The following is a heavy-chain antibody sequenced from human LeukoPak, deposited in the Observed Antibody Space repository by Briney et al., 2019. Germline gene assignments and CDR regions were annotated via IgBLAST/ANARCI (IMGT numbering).Heavy chain of an antibody. CDR3: AREGDGYTTGAFDI. CDR2: ISYDGSNK. CDR1: GILFDHYA. D-gene: IGHD5-24*01. V-gene: IGHV3-30-3*01. Sequence: GRSLRLSCVVSGILFDHYAMHWVRQAPGKGLEWVAVISYDGSNKYYADSVKGRFTISRDNSKNTLYLQMNSLRAEDTAVYYCAREGDGYTTGAFDIWGQGTMVTVSS. J-gene: IGHJ3*02.